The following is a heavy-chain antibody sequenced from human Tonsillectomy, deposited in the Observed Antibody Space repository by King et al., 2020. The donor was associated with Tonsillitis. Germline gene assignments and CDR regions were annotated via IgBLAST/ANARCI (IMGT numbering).Heavy chain of an antibody. J-gene: IGHJ6*03. CDR3: TTVKVAEYYYYYYMDV. CDR1: GFTFSNAW. D-gene: IGHD6-19*01. V-gene: IGHV3-15*07. Sequence: VQLVESGGGLAKPGGSLRLSCAASGFTFSNAWMNWVRQAPGKGLEWVGRIKSKTDGETRDHAAPVKGRFTISRDDSKNTLYLQMNGLKTEDTGVYYCTTVKVAEYYYYYYMDVWGKGTTVTVSS. CDR2: IKSKTDGETR.